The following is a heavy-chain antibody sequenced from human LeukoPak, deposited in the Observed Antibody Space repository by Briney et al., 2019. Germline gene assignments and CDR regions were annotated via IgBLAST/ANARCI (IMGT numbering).Heavy chain of an antibody. CDR2: IYYSGST. J-gene: IGHJ5*02. CDR3: ARVPTSLRYLNNWFDP. Sequence: PSETLSLTCTVSGGSISSSSYYWGWIRQPPGKGLEWIGSIYYSGSTYYNPSLKSRVTISVDTSKNQFSLKLSSVTAADTAVYYCARVPTSLRYLNNWFDPWGQGPLVTVSS. D-gene: IGHD1-1*01. V-gene: IGHV4-39*07. CDR1: GGSISSSSYY.